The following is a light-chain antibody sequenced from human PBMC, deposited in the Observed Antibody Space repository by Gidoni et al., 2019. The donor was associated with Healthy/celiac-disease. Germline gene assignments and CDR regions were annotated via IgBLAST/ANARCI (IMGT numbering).Light chain of an antibody. J-gene: IGKJ3*01. V-gene: IGKV3-11*01. Sequence: EIVLTQSPATLSLSPGERATLSCRASQSVSSDLAWYQQKPGQGPRLLIYDASNRATGIPARFSGSGSGTAFTLTISSLEPEDFAVYYCQQRSNWPHTFXPXTKVDIK. CDR2: DAS. CDR3: QQRSNWPHT. CDR1: QSVSSD.